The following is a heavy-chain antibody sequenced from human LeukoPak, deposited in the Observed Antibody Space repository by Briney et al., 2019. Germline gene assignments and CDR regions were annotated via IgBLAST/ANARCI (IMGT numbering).Heavy chain of an antibody. CDR3: ARGVIGAGGLRLDP. J-gene: IGHJ5*02. Sequence: GGSLRLSCAASGFTFNNYNMNWVRQAPGKGLEWVSYISSSGNTICYADSVKGRFTISRDNAKNSLYLQMSGLRAEDTALYYCARGVIGAGGLRLDPWGHGTLVTVSS. D-gene: IGHD6-13*01. CDR2: ISSSGNTI. V-gene: IGHV3-48*04. CDR1: GFTFNNYN.